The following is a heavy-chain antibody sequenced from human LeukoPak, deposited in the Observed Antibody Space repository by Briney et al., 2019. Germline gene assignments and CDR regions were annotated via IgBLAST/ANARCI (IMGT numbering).Heavy chain of an antibody. J-gene: IGHJ4*02. Sequence: EASVKVSCKASGYTFTSYGISWVRQAPGQGLEWMGRISAYNGNTNYAQKLQGRVTMTTDTSTSTAYMELRSLRSDDTAVYYCARDRESGYDPDYWGQGTLVTVSS. CDR1: GYTFTSYG. D-gene: IGHD5-12*01. CDR3: ARDRESGYDPDY. CDR2: ISAYNGNT. V-gene: IGHV1-18*01.